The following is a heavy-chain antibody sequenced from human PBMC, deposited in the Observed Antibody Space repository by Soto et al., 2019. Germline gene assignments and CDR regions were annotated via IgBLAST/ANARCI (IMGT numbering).Heavy chain of an antibody. Sequence: VSGPTLVNPTQTLTLTCTFSGFSLSTSGVGVAWIRQPPGKALEWLALIDWDDDKYYSTSLKTRLTISKDTSKNQVVLTMTNMDPVDTATYYCARSLAAAGQYNWFDPWGQGTLVTVSS. CDR3: ARSLAAAGQYNWFDP. CDR1: GFSLSTSGVG. V-gene: IGHV2-70*01. CDR2: IDWDDDK. J-gene: IGHJ5*02. D-gene: IGHD6-13*01.